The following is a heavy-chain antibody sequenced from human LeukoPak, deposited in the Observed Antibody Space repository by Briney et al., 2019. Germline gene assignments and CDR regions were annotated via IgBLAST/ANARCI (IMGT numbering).Heavy chain of an antibody. CDR3: ARVYCSGGNCYHFDY. CDR2: IYSSGTT. CDR1: GGSISNHY. Sequence: SETLSLTCTVSGGSISNHYCSWIRQPAGKGLEWIGRIYSSGTTDYNPSLKSRVVMSADTSKNQVSLKLSAVTAADTAVYYCARVYCSGGNCYHFDYWGQGTLVTVSS. J-gene: IGHJ4*02. D-gene: IGHD2-15*01. V-gene: IGHV4-4*07.